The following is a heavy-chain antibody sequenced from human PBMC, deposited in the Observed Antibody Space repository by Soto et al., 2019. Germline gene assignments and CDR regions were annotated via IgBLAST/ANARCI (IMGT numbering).Heavy chain of an antibody. CDR2: ISGSGGST. CDR3: AKDMGDLLLWFGDFDY. V-gene: IGHV3-23*01. D-gene: IGHD3-10*01. J-gene: IGHJ4*02. CDR1: GFTFSSYA. Sequence: EVQLLESGGGLVQPGGSLRLSCAASGFTFSSYAMSWVRQAPGKGLEWVSAISGSGGSTYYADSVKDRFTISRDNSKNTLYLQMNSLRAEDTAVYYCAKDMGDLLLWFGDFDYWGQGTLVTVSS.